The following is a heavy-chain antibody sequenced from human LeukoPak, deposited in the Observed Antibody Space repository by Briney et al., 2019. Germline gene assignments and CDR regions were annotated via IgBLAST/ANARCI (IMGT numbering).Heavy chain of an antibody. CDR2: ISGSGDNK. J-gene: IGHJ4*02. V-gene: IGHV3-23*01. D-gene: IGHD3-3*01. CDR1: GFTFSSYA. CDR3: AKDHTIDKWHLTTGLDY. Sequence: GGSLRLSCAASGFTFSSYAMHWVRQAPGKGLEWVSAISGSGDNKYYANSVKGRFTISRDNSKNTLFLQMNSLRAEDTAIYYCAKDHTIDKWHLTTGLDYWGQGSLVTVSS.